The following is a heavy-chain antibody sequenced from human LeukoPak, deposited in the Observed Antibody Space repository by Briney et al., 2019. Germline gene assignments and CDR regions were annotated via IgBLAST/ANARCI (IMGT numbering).Heavy chain of an antibody. Sequence: PGGSLRLSCAASGLTFDHYTMHWVRQAPGKGLEWVSLISWDGGSTYYADSVKGRFTISRDNSKNSLSLQMNSLRAEDTALYYCAKDGKNYFDYWGQGTLVTVSS. CDR2: ISWDGGST. CDR3: AKDGKNYFDY. J-gene: IGHJ4*02. CDR1: GLTFDHYT. V-gene: IGHV3-43*01.